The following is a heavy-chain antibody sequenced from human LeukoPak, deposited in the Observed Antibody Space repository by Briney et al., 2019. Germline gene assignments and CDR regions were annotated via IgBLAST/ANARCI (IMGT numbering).Heavy chain of an antibody. CDR2: IYYSGST. J-gene: IGHJ4*02. CDR3: ARVLKGLGIRTFDY. Sequence: LRLSCAASGFTFSSYTMSWVRQPPGKGLEWIGYIYYSGSTYYNPSLKSRVTISVDTSKNQFSLKLSSVTAADTAVYYCARVLKGLGIRTFDYWGQGTLVTVSS. CDR1: GFTFSSYT. V-gene: IGHV4-30-4*01. D-gene: IGHD7-27*01.